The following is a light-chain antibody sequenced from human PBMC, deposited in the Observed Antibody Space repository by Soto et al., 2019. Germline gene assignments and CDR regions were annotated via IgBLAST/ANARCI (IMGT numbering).Light chain of an antibody. V-gene: IGLV3-1*01. J-gene: IGLJ1*01. Sequence: SSELTQPPSVSVSPGQTASITCSGDKLGDKYVCWYQQKPGQSPVLVIYQDNKRPSGIPERFSGSNSGNTATLTISGTQAMDEADYYCQAWDSSTYVFGPGTKLTVL. CDR2: QDN. CDR3: QAWDSSTYV. CDR1: KLGDKY.